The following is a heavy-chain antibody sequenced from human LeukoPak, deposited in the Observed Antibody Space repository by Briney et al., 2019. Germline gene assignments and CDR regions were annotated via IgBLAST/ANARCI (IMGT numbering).Heavy chain of an antibody. CDR3: AREGRLQYMDNFDY. CDR1: GGSISSYY. CDR2: IYYSGST. V-gene: IGHV4-59*01. D-gene: IGHD5-24*01. Sequence: SETLSLTCTVSGGSISSYYWSWIRQPPGKGLEWIGYIYYSGSTNYNLSLKSRVTISVDTSKNQFSLKLSSVTAADTAVYYCAREGRLQYMDNFDYWGQGTLVTVSS. J-gene: IGHJ4*02.